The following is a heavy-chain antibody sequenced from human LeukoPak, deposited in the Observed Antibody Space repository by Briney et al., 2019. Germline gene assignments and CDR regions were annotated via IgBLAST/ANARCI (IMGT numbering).Heavy chain of an antibody. D-gene: IGHD6-19*01. CDR2: ISSSGSTI. CDR1: GFTFSDYY. Sequence: PGGSLRLSCAASGFTFSDYYMSWIRQAPGKGLEWVSYISSSGSTIYYADSVKGRFTIPRDNAKNSLYLQMNSLRAEDTAVFYCARGSIGYSSGTYNWFDPWGQGTLVTVSS. V-gene: IGHV3-11*04. J-gene: IGHJ5*02. CDR3: ARGSIGYSSGTYNWFDP.